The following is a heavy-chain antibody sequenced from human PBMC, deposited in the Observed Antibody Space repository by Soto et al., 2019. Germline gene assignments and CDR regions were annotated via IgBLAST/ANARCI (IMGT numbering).Heavy chain of an antibody. CDR3: ASGASRWYPYFFDS. V-gene: IGHV1-69*01. D-gene: IGHD6-13*01. Sequence: QAQVVQSGAEVRKPGSSVKLSCKASEGTFNSYAIAWVLQAPGQGLEWMGGIIPYYNTLNYAQKFQDRVTITADDSTNTVYMELSSLRSDDTAVYFCASGASRWYPYFFDSWAQRTLVTVSS. CDR1: EGTFNSYA. CDR2: IIPYYNTL. J-gene: IGHJ4*02.